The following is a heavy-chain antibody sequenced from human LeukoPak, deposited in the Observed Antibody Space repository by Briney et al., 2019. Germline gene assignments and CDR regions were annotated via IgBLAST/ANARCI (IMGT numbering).Heavy chain of an antibody. CDR3: VTGFTTMAVDYFDY. V-gene: IGHV1-24*01. CDR1: GKTLSDLS. D-gene: IGHD5-18*01. CDR2: SDPEGGER. J-gene: IGHJ4*02. Sequence: GASVKVSCKVSGKTLSDLSIHWLRQPPGKGLEWLGGSDPEGGERIYAQMFQGRVTMTEDTSIDTAYMELSSLRSEDMAVYYCVTGFTTMAVDYFDYWGQGTLVTVSP.